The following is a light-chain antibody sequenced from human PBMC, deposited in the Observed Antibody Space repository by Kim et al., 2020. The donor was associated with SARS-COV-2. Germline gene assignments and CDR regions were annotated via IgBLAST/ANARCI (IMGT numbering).Light chain of an antibody. CDR3: QQYNHWSPG. CDR1: QSVSSN. Sequence: VSPGERATLSCRATQSVSSNLAWYQQKPGQAPRLIMYGASTRTTGVPARFSGSGSGTEFTLTISSLQSEDVAVYYCQQYNHWSPGFGGGTKVDIK. V-gene: IGKV3-15*01. CDR2: GAS. J-gene: IGKJ4*02.